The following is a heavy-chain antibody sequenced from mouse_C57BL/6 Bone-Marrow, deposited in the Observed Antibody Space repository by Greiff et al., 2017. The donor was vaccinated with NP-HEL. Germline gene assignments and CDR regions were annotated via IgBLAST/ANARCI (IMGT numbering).Heavy chain of an antibody. D-gene: IGHD1-1*01. CDR1: GYSITSDY. J-gene: IGHJ1*03. CDR3: ARFIYYGSSYWYFDV. Sequence: EVMLVESGPGLAKPSQTLSLTCSVTGYSITSDYWNWIRKFPGNKLEYMGYISYSGSTYYNPSLKSRISITRDTSKNQYYLQLNSVTTEDTATYYCARFIYYGSSYWYFDVWGTGTTVTVSS. CDR2: ISYSGST. V-gene: IGHV3-8*01.